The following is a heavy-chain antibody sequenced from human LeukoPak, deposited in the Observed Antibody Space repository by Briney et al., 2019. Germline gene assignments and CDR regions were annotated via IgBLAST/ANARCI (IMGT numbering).Heavy chain of an antibody. Sequence: GGSLRLSCAASGFTFSGSALHWVRQASGKGLEWVGRIRSTANGYATAYAASVKGRFTISRDDSKNTAYLQMDSLKTEDTAVYYCTGNSYGSGSYADFDYWGQGTLVTVSS. D-gene: IGHD3-10*01. CDR3: TGNSYGSGSYADFDY. CDR1: GFTFSGSA. CDR2: IRSTANGYAT. J-gene: IGHJ4*02. V-gene: IGHV3-73*01.